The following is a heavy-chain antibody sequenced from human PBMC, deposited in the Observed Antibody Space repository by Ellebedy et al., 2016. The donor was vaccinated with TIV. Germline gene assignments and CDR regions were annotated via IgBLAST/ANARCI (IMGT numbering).Heavy chain of an antibody. CDR1: GFTFSSYA. CDR2: ISSSGGNI. Sequence: GESLKISCAVSGFTFSSYAMSWVRQAPGKGLEWVSAISSSGGNIYYADSVKGRFAISRDNSKNTLYLQMNSLRAEDTAEYYCAKDRSSIASYAIDVWGQGTTVAVSS. V-gene: IGHV3-23*01. D-gene: IGHD3-3*02. CDR3: AKDRSSIASYAIDV. J-gene: IGHJ6*02.